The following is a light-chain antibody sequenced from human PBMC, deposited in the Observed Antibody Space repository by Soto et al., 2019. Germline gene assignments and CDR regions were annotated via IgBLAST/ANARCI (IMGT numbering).Light chain of an antibody. J-gene: IGKJ1*01. Sequence: EIVLTQSPGTLSLSPRERATLSCKASQIVSNNYLAWYQQRPGQAPRLLIYGASSRATGIPDRFSGSGSGTDFTLTISRPEPEDFAIYYCQQYGSSPRTFGQGTEVDIK. CDR2: GAS. V-gene: IGKV3-20*01. CDR1: QIVSNNY. CDR3: QQYGSSPRT.